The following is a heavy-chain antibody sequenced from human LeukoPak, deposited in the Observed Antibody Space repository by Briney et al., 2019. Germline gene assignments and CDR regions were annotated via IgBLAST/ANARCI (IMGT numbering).Heavy chain of an antibody. Sequence: GGSLRLSCAASGFTFSSYAMHWVRQAPGKGLEWVAVISYDGSNKYYADSVKGRFTISRDNSKNTLYLQMNSLRAEDTAVYYCARGPCGGDCNDPPRLDYWGQGTLVTVSS. CDR3: ARGPCGGDCNDPPRLDY. CDR2: ISYDGSNK. J-gene: IGHJ4*02. CDR1: GFTFSSYA. D-gene: IGHD2-21*02. V-gene: IGHV3-30-3*01.